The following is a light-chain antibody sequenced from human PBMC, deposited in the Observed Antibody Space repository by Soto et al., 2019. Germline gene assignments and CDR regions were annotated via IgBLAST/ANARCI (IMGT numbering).Light chain of an antibody. V-gene: IGKV1-9*01. CDR1: EDISSY. J-gene: IGKJ5*01. Sequence: IQLTQSPSSLSASVGDRVTFTCRASEDISSYLVWYQQKPGAAPKLLIYAASALHSGVPSTFSGSGSGTDFTLTISSLQPEYFAVYFCQQFKNYPITFGQGTRLQIK. CDR3: QQFKNYPIT. CDR2: AAS.